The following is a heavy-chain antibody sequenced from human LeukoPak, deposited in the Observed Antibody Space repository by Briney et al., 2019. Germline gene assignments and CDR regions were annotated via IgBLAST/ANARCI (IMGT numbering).Heavy chain of an antibody. J-gene: IGHJ4*02. Sequence: SETLSLTCTVSGGSISSYYWSWIRQPPGKGLEWIGYIYYSGSTNYNPSLKSRVTISVDTSKNQFSLKLSSVTAADTAVYYCARAARDSSSWYVDYWGQGTLVTVSS. CDR1: GGSISSYY. D-gene: IGHD6-13*01. V-gene: IGHV4-59*01. CDR2: IYYSGST. CDR3: ARAARDSSSWYVDY.